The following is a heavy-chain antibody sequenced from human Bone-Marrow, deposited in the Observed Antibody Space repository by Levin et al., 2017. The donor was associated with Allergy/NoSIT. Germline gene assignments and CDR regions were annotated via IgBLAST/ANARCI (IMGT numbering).Heavy chain of an antibody. Sequence: PGGSLRLSCAASASTFSNFLMHWVRQAPGKGLEWVSRITIDGSDTKYADSVKGRFTISRDNAKNTLYLQMNSLRADDTAVYYCATQLAAGYWGQGTLVTVSS. CDR2: ITIDGSDT. CDR1: ASTFSNFL. CDR3: ATQLAAGY. J-gene: IGHJ4*02. D-gene: IGHD6-6*01. V-gene: IGHV3-74*01.